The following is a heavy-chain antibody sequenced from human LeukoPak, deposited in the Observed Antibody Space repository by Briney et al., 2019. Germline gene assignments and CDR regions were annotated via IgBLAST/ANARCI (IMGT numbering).Heavy chain of an antibody. J-gene: IGHJ4*02. CDR2: INPNSGGT. V-gene: IGHV1-2*02. CDR1: GYTFTGYY. CDR3: ARESLKVVGATGY. D-gene: IGHD1-26*01. Sequence: ASVKVSCKASGYTFTGYYMHWVRQAPGQGLEWMGWINPNSGGTNYAQKFQGRATMTRDTSISTAYMELSRLRSDDTAVYYCARESLKVVGATGYWGQGTLVTVSS.